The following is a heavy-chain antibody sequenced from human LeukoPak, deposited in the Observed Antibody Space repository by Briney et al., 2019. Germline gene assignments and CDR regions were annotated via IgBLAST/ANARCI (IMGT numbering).Heavy chain of an antibody. J-gene: IGHJ5*02. CDR1: GYTFTSYG. CDR2: ISAYNGNT. Sequence: ASVKVSCKASGYTFTSYGSSWVRQAPGQGLEWMGWISAYNGNTNYAQKLQGRVTMTTDTSTSTAYIELRSLRSDDTAVYYCARGGYSYVSNWFDPWGQGTLVTVSS. V-gene: IGHV1-18*01. D-gene: IGHD5-18*01. CDR3: ARGGYSYVSNWFDP.